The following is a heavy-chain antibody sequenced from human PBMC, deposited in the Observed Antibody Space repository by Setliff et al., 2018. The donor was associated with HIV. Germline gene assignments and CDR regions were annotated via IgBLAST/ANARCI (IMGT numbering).Heavy chain of an antibody. CDR2: IYYTGST. Sequence: PSETLSLTCTVSGGSVGSGSYYWSWIRQPPGKGLEWIGYIYYTGSTNYNPSLKSRLTISVDTSKNQFSLKLRSVTAADTAVYYCARDRHHYDSSGFDAFDLWGQGTMVTVS. D-gene: IGHD3-22*01. V-gene: IGHV4-61*01. J-gene: IGHJ3*01. CDR1: GGSVGSGSYY. CDR3: ARDRHHYDSSGFDAFDL.